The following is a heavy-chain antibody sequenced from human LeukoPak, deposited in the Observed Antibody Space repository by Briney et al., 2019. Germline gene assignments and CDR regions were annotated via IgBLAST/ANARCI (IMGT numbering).Heavy chain of an antibody. CDR3: AKDGSTITMVRGVITREYYFDY. J-gene: IGHJ4*02. CDR1: GFTFSSYG. V-gene: IGHV3-21*01. Sequence: GGTLRLSCAASGFTFSSYGVSWVRQAPGKGLEWVSSISSSSSYIYYADSVKGRFTISRDNSKNTLYLQMNSLRAEDTAVYYCAKDGSTITMVRGVITREYYFDYWGQGTLVTVSS. CDR2: ISSSSSYI. D-gene: IGHD3-10*01.